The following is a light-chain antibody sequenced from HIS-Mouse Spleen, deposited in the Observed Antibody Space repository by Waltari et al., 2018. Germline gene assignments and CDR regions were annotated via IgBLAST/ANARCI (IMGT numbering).Light chain of an antibody. Sequence: QSALTQPRSVSGSPGQSVTISCTVTSSAVGGYYYVSWYQQHPGKAPKLMIYDGSKRPSGVPDRFSGSKSGNTASLTISGLQAEDEADYYCCSYAGSYTWVFGGGTKLTVL. J-gene: IGLJ3*02. CDR1: SSAVGGYYY. CDR3: CSYAGSYTWV. V-gene: IGLV2-11*01. CDR2: DGS.